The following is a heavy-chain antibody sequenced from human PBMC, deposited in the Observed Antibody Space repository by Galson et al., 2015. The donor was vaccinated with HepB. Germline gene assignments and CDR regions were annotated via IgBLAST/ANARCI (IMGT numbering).Heavy chain of an antibody. CDR1: GFTFSNYY. J-gene: IGHJ4*02. CDR2: VGSAGTSK. V-gene: IGHV3-11*04. D-gene: IGHD2-15*01. CDR3: AREGYCIGGSCYSFDY. Sequence: SLRLSCAASGFTFSNYYMSWIRQTPGKGLEWVSYVGSAGTSKHYADSVKGRFTISRDNAKNSLYLQMNSLRAEDTAVYYCAREGYCIGGSCYSFDYWGQGTLVTVSS.